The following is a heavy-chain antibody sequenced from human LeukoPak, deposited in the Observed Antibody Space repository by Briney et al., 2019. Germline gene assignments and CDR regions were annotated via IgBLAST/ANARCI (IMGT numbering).Heavy chain of an antibody. CDR3: ARHLSYLWYFDL. Sequence: GGSLRLSCAASGFTFRTYGMNWVRQAPGKGLEWVAAISGSDGSTYYADSVKGRFTISRDNSKNTLYLQMNSLRAEDTAVYYCARHLSYLWYFDLWGRGTLVTVSS. D-gene: IGHD2/OR15-2a*01. V-gene: IGHV3-23*01. CDR2: ISGSDGST. J-gene: IGHJ2*01. CDR1: GFTFRTYG.